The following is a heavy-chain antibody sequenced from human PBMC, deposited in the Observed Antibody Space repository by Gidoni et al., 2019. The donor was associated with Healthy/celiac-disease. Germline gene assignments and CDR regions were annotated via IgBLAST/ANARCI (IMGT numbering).Heavy chain of an antibody. D-gene: IGHD6-19*01. CDR2: ISSSSSYI. CDR1: GFTFSSYS. CDR3: ARGYSSGWIFDY. V-gene: IGHV3-21*01. Sequence: EVQLVESGGGLVKPGGSLRLSCAASGFTFSSYSMNWVRQAPGKGLEWVSSISSSSSYIYYADSVKGRFTISRDNAKNSLYLQMNSLRAEDTAVYYCARGYSSGWIFDYWGQGTLVTVSS. J-gene: IGHJ4*02.